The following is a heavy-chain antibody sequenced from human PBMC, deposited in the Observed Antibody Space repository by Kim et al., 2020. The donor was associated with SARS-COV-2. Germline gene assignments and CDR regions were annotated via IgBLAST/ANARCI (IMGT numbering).Heavy chain of an antibody. CDR2: INTNTGNP. CDR3: ARDYYGSGSYYYYYGMDV. CDR1: GYTFTSYA. Sequence: ASVKVSCKASGYTFTSYAMNWVRQAPGQGLEWMGWINTNTGNPTYAQGFTGRFVFSLDTSVSTAYLQISSLKAEDTAVYYCARDYYGSGSYYYYYGMDVWGQGTTVTVSS. D-gene: IGHD3-10*01. J-gene: IGHJ6*02. V-gene: IGHV7-4-1*02.